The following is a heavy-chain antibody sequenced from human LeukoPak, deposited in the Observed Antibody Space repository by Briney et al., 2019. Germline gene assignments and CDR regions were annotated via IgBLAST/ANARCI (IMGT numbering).Heavy chain of an antibody. J-gene: IGHJ3*02. CDR3: AKDREGTGYHGAFDI. D-gene: IGHD2-8*02. CDR2: ISGSGGST. CDR1: GFTFSSYA. V-gene: IGHV3-23*01. Sequence: GGSLRLSCAASGFTFSSYAMSWVRQAPGKGLEWVSAISGSGGSTYYADSVKGRFTISRGNSKNTLYLQMNSLRAEDTAVYYCAKDREGTGYHGAFDIWGQGTMVTVSS.